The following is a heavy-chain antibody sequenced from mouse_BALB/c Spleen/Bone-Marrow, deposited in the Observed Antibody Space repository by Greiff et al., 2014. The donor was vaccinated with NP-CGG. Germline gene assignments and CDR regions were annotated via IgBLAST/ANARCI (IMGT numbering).Heavy chain of an antibody. CDR1: GFNIKDTY. Sequence: VQLQQSGAELVKPGASVKLSCTASGFNIKDTYMHWVKQRPEQGLEWTGRIDPANGNTKYDPKFQGKATITADTSSNTAYLQLSSLTSEDTAVYYCATYYYGSSWGFAYWGQGTLVTVSA. CDR3: ATYYYGSSWGFAY. D-gene: IGHD1-1*01. CDR2: IDPANGNT. V-gene: IGHV14-3*02. J-gene: IGHJ3*01.